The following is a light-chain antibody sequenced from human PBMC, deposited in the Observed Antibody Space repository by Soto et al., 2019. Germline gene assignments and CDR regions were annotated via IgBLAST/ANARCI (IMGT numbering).Light chain of an antibody. V-gene: IGKV1-5*01. CDR2: HAS. J-gene: IGKJ4*01. CDR3: LQYNTFLT. CDR1: HSISIW. Sequence: DIPMTQSPSTLSASVGDRVTITCRASHSISIWLAWYQQKPGKAPKLLIFHASNLKSGVPSRFSGSGSGTEFTLSITNLQPDDSATYYCLQYNTFLTFGGGTKVEI.